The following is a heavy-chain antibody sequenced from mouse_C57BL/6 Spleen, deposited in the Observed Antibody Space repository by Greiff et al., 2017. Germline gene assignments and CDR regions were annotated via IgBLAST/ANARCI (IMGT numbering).Heavy chain of an antibody. V-gene: IGHV1-55*01. CDR1: GYTFTSYW. D-gene: IGHD1-1*01. Sequence: QVQLQQPGAELVKPGASVKMSCKASGYTFTSYWITWVKQRPGQGLEWIGDIYPGSGSTNYNEKFKSKATLPVDTSSSTAYMQLSSLTSEDSAVYYGARDSDSRYYYAMDDWGQGTSVTVAS. J-gene: IGHJ4*01. CDR3: ARDSDSRYYYAMDD. CDR2: IYPGSGST.